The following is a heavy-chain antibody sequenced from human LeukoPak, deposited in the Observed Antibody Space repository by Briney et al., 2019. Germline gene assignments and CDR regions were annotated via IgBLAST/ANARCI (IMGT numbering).Heavy chain of an antibody. D-gene: IGHD3-3*01. V-gene: IGHV1-18*01. Sequence: ASVKVSCKASGYTFTSYGISWVRQAPGQGLEWLGWISVSNAKTNYAQKVRDRVTMTTDTSTATAYMELRSLRSDDTAVYYCARNRVTVYGVFIVPDTVDIWGQGTLVTVSS. J-gene: IGHJ3*02. CDR2: ISVSNAKT. CDR3: ARNRVTVYGVFIVPDTVDI. CDR1: GYTFTSYG.